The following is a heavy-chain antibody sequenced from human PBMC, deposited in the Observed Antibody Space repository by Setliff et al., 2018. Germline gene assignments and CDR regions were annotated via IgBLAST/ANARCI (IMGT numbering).Heavy chain of an antibody. CDR1: GQSFSDYY. CDR2: IYHSGST. Sequence: SDTLSLTCAIYGQSFSDYYWSWVRQPPGKGLEWIGEIYHSGSTNYNPSLKSRVTISVDTSKNQFSLKLSSVTAADTAVYYCARDRQYCSSPTCYSSYFYYYGMDVWGQGTTVTVSS. V-gene: IGHV4-34*01. D-gene: IGHD2-2*02. CDR3: ARDRQYCSSPTCYSSYFYYYGMDV. J-gene: IGHJ6*02.